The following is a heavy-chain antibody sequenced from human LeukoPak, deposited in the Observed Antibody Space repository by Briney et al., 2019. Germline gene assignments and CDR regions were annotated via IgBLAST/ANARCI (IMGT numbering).Heavy chain of an antibody. CDR2: FSGGGDS. J-gene: IGHJ3*02. Sequence: GGSLRLSCVASGFTSGVYAMSWVRQAPGKGLEWVSAFSGGGDSFYADSVRGRFSVSADKSKNILYLQMNSLRVEDTAVYYCARARWRITMIGPHDASDIWGQGTMVTVSS. CDR3: ARARWRITMIGPHDASDI. V-gene: IGHV3-23*01. CDR1: GFTSGVYA. D-gene: IGHD3-22*01.